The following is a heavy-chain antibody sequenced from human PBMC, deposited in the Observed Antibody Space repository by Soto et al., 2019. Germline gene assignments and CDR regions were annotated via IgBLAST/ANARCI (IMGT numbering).Heavy chain of an antibody. CDR3: AKGAYGDYEGNWFDP. J-gene: IGHJ5*02. CDR2: ISGSGGST. Sequence: EVQLLESGGGLVQPGGSLRLSCAASGFTFSSYAMSWVRQAAGKGLEWVSAISGSGGSTYYADSVKGRFTISRDNSKNTLYLQTNSLIAEDTAVYYCAKGAYGDYEGNWFDPWGQGTPVTVSS. V-gene: IGHV3-23*01. D-gene: IGHD4-17*01. CDR1: GFTFSSYA.